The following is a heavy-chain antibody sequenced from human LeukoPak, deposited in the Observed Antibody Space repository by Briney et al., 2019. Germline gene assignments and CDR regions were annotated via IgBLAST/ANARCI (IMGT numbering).Heavy chain of an antibody. CDR1: GFTFNNYW. Sequence: GGSLRLSCAASGFTFNNYWMTWVRQAPGKGLEWVANIKQDGSEKYYVDSVKGRFTISRDNAKNSLYLQMNSLRAEDTAVYYCAPTPSGPYFFDYWGQGMLVTVSS. D-gene: IGHD2-15*01. CDR3: APTPSGPYFFDY. V-gene: IGHV3-7*03. CDR2: IKQDGSEK. J-gene: IGHJ4*02.